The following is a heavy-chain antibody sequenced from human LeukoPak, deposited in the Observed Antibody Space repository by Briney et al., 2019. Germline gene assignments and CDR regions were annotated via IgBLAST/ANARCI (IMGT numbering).Heavy chain of an antibody. CDR2: INHSGST. V-gene: IGHV4-34*01. CDR3: ARDRVVMVRGVPTYYYYGMDV. D-gene: IGHD3-10*01. Sequence: PSETLSLTCAVYGGSFSGYYWSWIRQPPGKGLEWIGEINHSGSTNYNPSLKSRVTISVDTSKNQFSLKLSSVTAADTAVYYCARDRVVMVRGVPTYYYYGMDVWGQGTTVTVSS. J-gene: IGHJ6*02. CDR1: GGSFSGYY.